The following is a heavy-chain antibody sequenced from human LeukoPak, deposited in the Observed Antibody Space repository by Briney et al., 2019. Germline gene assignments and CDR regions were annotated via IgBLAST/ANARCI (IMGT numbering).Heavy chain of an antibody. V-gene: IGHV4-34*01. Sequence: SETLSLTCAVYGGSFSGYYWSWVRQLPGKGLEWIGEINHSGSTNYNPSLKSRVTISVDTSKNQFSLKLSSVTAADTAVYYCAAVDTAMVPGLFRSGHYYYYYMDVWGKGTTVTVSS. CDR3: AAVDTAMVPGLFRSGHYYYYYMDV. J-gene: IGHJ6*03. D-gene: IGHD5-18*01. CDR2: INHSGST. CDR1: GGSFSGYY.